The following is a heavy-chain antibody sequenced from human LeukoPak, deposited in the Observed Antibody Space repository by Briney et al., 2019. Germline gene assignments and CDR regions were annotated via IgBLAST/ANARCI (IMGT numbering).Heavy chain of an antibody. J-gene: IGHJ6*03. V-gene: IGHV4-39*01. CDR1: GGSISSSSYY. Sequence: SETLSLTCTVSGGSISSSSYYWGWIRQPPGKGLEWIRSIYYSGSTYYNPSLKSRVTISVDTSKNQFSLKLSSVTAADTAVYYCARFLVGAGPSRDYYYYMDVWGKGTTVTVSS. CDR2: IYYSGST. CDR3: ARFLVGAGPSRDYYYYMDV. D-gene: IGHD2-15*01.